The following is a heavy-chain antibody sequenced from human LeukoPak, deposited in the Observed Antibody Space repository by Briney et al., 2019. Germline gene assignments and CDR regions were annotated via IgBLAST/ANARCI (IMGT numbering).Heavy chain of an antibody. CDR2: INWNGGTR. J-gene: IGHJ5*02. D-gene: IGHD1-1*01. CDR1: GFTFDDYG. Sequence: GGSLRLSCAASGFTFDDYGMSWVRQAPGKGREWVSGINWNGGTRGYVDSVKGRFTISRDNAKNSLYLQMNSLRAEDTALYYCARLLSSGTTRNNWFDPWGQGTLVTVSS. V-gene: IGHV3-20*04. CDR3: ARLLSSGTTRNNWFDP.